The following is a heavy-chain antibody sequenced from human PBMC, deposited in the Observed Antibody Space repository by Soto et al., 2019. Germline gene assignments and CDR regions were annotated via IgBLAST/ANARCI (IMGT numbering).Heavy chain of an antibody. CDR1: GGSISSSSYY. CDR3: AREAPRTPGYCSSTSCYFYLRFLEWSYGFDP. D-gene: IGHD2-2*01. J-gene: IGHJ5*02. V-gene: IGHV4-39*07. CDR2: IYYSGST. Sequence: PSETLSLTCTVSGGSISSSSYYWGWIRQPPGKGLEWIGSIYYSGSTNYNPSLKSRVTISVDTSKNQFSLKLSSVTAADTAVYYCAREAPRTPGYCSSTSCYFYLRFLEWSYGFDPWGQGTLVTVSS.